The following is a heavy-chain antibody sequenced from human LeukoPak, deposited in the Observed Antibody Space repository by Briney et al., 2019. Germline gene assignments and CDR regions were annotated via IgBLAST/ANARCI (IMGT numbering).Heavy chain of an antibody. D-gene: IGHD5-18*01. Sequence: SQTLSLTCAISGDSVSSNSAASDWIRQSPSRGLEWLGRTYYRSDWYNDYAVSVKSRITINPDTSKNQFSLQLNSVIREETAVYYCARVDTVHRGWFDPWGQGTLVTVSS. CDR1: GDSVSSNSAA. J-gene: IGHJ5*02. V-gene: IGHV6-1*01. CDR3: ARVDTVHRGWFDP. CDR2: TYYRSDWYN.